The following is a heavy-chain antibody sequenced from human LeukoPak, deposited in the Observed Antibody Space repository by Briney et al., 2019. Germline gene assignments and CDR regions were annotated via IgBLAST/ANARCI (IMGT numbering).Heavy chain of an antibody. D-gene: IGHD3-10*01. V-gene: IGHV4-4*02. CDR2: IYLSGST. Sequence: PSGTLSLTCAVSGGSMSSSHWWSWVRQPPGKGLEWIGEIYLSGSTNYNPSLKSRVTISVDKSKNQFSLKLSSVTAADTAVYYCARYYYGSGPFDYWGQGTLVTVSS. CDR3: ARYYYGSGPFDY. CDR1: GGSMSSSHW. J-gene: IGHJ4*02.